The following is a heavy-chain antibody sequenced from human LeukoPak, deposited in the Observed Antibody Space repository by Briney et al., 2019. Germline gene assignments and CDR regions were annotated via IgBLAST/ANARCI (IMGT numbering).Heavy chain of an antibody. CDR3: ARGTTTTTGGRSLDY. CDR1: GYSFTNYW. Sequence: KVGGSLKISCKGSGYSFTNYWIAWVRLMPEKGLEWMGIIFPGDSDIRFSPSFQDQVTISADKSTNTAYLQWSSLKASDTAMYYCARGTTTTTGGRSLDYWGQGTLVTVSS. CDR2: IFPGDSDI. D-gene: IGHD5-24*01. J-gene: IGHJ4*02. V-gene: IGHV5-51*01.